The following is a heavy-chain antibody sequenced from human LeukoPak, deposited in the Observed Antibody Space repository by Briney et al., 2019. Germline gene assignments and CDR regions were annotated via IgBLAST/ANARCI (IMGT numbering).Heavy chain of an antibody. V-gene: IGHV3-30-3*01. Sequence: GGSLRLSCAASGFTFSSYAMHWVRQAPGKGLEWVAVISYDGSNKYYADSVKGRFTIPRDNSKNTLYLQMNSLRAEDTAVYYCARGGYSSGWYLWVTGGVDYWGQGTLVTVSS. CDR3: ARGGYSSGWYLWVTGGVDY. D-gene: IGHD6-19*01. CDR2: ISYDGSNK. J-gene: IGHJ4*02. CDR1: GFTFSSYA.